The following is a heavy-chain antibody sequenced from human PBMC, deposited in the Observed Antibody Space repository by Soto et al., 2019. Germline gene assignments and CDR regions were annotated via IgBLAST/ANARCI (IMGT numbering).Heavy chain of an antibody. CDR2: ISESGDIT. CDR1: GVIFSSYA. J-gene: IGHJ4*02. V-gene: IGHV3-23*01. D-gene: IGHD2-2*01. Sequence: LRLSCAASGVIFSSYAMNWVRQAPGKGLEWVSVISESGDITYYADSVKGRSTISRDNSKNTLYLQMNSLRAEDTAVYYCAKARCSGTSCGCDYWGQGTLVTVSS. CDR3: AKARCSGTSCGCDY.